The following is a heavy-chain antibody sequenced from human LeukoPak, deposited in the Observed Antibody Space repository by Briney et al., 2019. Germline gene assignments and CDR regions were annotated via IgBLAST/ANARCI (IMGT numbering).Heavy chain of an antibody. CDR2: INPSGGST. V-gene: IGHV1-46*01. J-gene: IGHJ4*02. CDR3: ARNYLKGVVDY. Sequence: GASVKVSCKASGGTFSSYAISWVRQAPGQGLEWMGIINPSGGSTSYAQKFQGRVTMTRDTSTSTVYMELSSLRSEDTAVYYCARNYLKGVVDYWGQGTLVTVSS. CDR1: GGTFSSYA. D-gene: IGHD1-7*01.